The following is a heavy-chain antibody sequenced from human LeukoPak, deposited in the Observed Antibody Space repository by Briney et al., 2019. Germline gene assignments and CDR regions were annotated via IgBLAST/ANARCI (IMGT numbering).Heavy chain of an antibody. CDR1: GFTFSGSA. CDR2: IRSKANSYAT. Sequence: PGGSLRLSCAASGFTFSGSAMHWVRQACGKGLEWVGRIRSKANSYATAYAASVKGRFTISRDDSKNTAYLQMNSLKTEDTAVYYCTRHNRYSGVFDYWGQGTLVTVSS. J-gene: IGHJ4*02. V-gene: IGHV3-73*01. D-gene: IGHD3-10*01. CDR3: TRHNRYSGVFDY.